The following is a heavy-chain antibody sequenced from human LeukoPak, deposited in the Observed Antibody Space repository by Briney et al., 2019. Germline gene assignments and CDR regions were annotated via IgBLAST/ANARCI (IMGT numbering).Heavy chain of an antibody. J-gene: IGHJ3*02. CDR1: GFSFSSYS. CDR2: IYSGGST. Sequence: GGSLRLSCAASGFSFSSYSMSWVRQAPGKGLEWVSVIYSGGSTYYADSVKGRFTISRDNSKNTLYLQMNSLRAEDTAVYYCAREMGATPAFDIWGQGTMVTVSS. D-gene: IGHD1-26*01. V-gene: IGHV3-66*01. CDR3: AREMGATPAFDI.